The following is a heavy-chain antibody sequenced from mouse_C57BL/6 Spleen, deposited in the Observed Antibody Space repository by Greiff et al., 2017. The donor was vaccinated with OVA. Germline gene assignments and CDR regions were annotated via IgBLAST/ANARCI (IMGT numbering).Heavy chain of an antibody. V-gene: IGHV1-52*01. CDR2: IDPSDSET. Sequence: QVQLQQSGAELVRPGSSVKLSCKASGYTFTSYWMHWVKQRPIQGLEWIGNIDPSDSETHYNQKFKDKATLTVDKSSSTAYMQLSSLTSEDSAVYYCAGGNYVPFAYWGQGTLVTVSA. CDR1: GYTFTSYW. D-gene: IGHD2-1*01. CDR3: AGGNYVPFAY. J-gene: IGHJ3*01.